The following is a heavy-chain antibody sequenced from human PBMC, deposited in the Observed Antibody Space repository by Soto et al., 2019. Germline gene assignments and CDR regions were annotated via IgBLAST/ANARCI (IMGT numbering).Heavy chain of an antibody. Sequence: EVQLLESGGDLVQPGGSLRLSCAASGFTFSSYAMSWVRQAPGKGLEWVSVISGSDDSTYYADSAKGRFTISRDNSKKTLDLQMNSRRAEDTAVYYCAIQADSSSWKRGFDYWGQGTLVTVSS. V-gene: IGHV3-23*01. D-gene: IGHD6-13*01. CDR3: AIQADSSSWKRGFDY. J-gene: IGHJ4*02. CDR1: GFTFSSYA. CDR2: ISGSDDST.